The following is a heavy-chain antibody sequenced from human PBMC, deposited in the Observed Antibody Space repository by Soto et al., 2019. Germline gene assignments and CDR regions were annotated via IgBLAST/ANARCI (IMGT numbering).Heavy chain of an antibody. D-gene: IGHD4-17*01. CDR3: ARSTVSANGYFDL. J-gene: IGHJ2*01. CDR1: GGSISSSSYY. CDR2: IYYSGST. Sequence: QLQLQESGPGLVKPSETLSLTCTVSGGSISSSSYYWGWIRQPPGKGLEWIGSIYYSGSTYYNPSLKSRVAISVVTSNTHFSLNLSSVTAADTAVYYCARSTVSANGYFDLWGRGTLVTVSS. V-gene: IGHV4-39*02.